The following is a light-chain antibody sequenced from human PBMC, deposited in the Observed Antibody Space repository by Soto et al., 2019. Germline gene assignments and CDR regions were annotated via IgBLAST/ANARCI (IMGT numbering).Light chain of an antibody. J-gene: IGKJ3*01. Sequence: IVLTQSPATLSLSPGERATLSCRASQSVSGYLAWYQQKPGQAPRLLIYDVSSRATGIPARFSGSGSGTDFTLTISGLEPEDVAVYYCQQRSLGTFGPGTKVGIK. CDR3: QQRSLGT. CDR1: QSVSGY. V-gene: IGKV3-11*01. CDR2: DVS.